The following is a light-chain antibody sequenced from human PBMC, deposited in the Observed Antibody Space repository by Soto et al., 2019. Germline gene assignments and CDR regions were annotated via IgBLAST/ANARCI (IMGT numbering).Light chain of an antibody. V-gene: IGKV3-20*01. Sequence: EILLTQSPVTLSLPRGERATLPCRASQSITNNYLAWYQQKPRRAHRLLIYGASSRATGIPERFSGSGSGTDFTLTISRLEPENFAMYYCQQYGYLVTFGGGTKVDIK. CDR1: QSITNNY. CDR2: GAS. CDR3: QQYGYLVT. J-gene: IGKJ4*01.